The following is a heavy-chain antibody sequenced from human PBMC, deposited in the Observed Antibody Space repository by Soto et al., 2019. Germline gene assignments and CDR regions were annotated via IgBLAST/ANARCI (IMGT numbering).Heavy chain of an antibody. CDR3: ARDPCNKSGYYGEKFEP. V-gene: IGHV3-30-3*01. D-gene: IGHD3-22*01. CDR2: ISYDGSSE. CDR1: GFTFSTYT. J-gene: IGHJ5*02. Sequence: GGSLRLSCAASGFTFSTYTMHWVRQAPGKGLEWVALISYDGSSEYYADSVKGRFTISRDNSKNTLYLQMNSLRPEDTAVYYCARDPCNKSGYYGEKFEPWGQGTLVTVSS.